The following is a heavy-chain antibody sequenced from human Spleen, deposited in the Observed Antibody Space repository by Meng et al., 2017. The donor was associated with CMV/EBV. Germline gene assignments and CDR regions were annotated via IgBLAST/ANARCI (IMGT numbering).Heavy chain of an antibody. V-gene: IGHV3-30*02. CDR1: GFNFRGYG. CDR3: TKEHLHCSNGVCYNWFDP. D-gene: IGHD2-8*01. CDR2: IRYDGSNK. Sequence: GGSLRLSCAASGFNFRGYGMHWVRQAPDKGLEWMAFIRYDGSNKYYADSVKGRFTISRDNSNNTLNLQMTSLRAEDTAVYFCTKEHLHCSNGVCYNWFDPWGQGTLVTVSS. J-gene: IGHJ5*02.